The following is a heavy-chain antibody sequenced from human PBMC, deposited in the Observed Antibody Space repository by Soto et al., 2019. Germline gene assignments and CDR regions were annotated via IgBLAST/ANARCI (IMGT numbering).Heavy chain of an antibody. D-gene: IGHD6-6*01. CDR2: ISYDGSNK. V-gene: IGHV3-30-3*01. Sequence: QVQLVESGGGVVQPGRSLRLSCAASGFTFSSYAMHWVRQAPGKGLEWVAVISYDGSNKYYADSVKCRFTSSRDNSKNMLYLQMNSLRDEDTAVYYCARPRPRGWYYYYGMDVWGQGTTVTVSS. CDR3: ARPRPRGWYYYYGMDV. CDR1: GFTFSSYA. J-gene: IGHJ6*02.